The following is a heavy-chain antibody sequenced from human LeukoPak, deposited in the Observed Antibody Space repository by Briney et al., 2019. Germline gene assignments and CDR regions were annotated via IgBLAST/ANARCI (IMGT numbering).Heavy chain of an antibody. CDR3: ARAPNVEYYFDS. J-gene: IGHJ4*02. D-gene: IGHD3-3*01. V-gene: IGHV3-53*01. CDR2: IYSGGST. CDR1: GFTVSSKY. Sequence: GGSLRLSCVASGFTVSSKYMSWVRQAPGKGLEWVSVIYSGGSTYYADSVKGRFTISRDNSKNTLYLQMNSLRAEDTAVYYCARAPNVEYYFDSWGQGTLVTVSS.